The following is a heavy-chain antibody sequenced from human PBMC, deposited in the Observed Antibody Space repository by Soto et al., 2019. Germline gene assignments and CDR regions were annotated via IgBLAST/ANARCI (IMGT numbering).Heavy chain of an antibody. CDR2: IRQDGSDE. CDR1: GFTFRSHW. J-gene: IGHJ3*02. CDR3: AREARAAATDDAFDI. D-gene: IGHD6-13*01. Sequence: EVQLVESGGGLVQPGGSVRLSCAASGFTFRSHWMTWVRQAPGKGLEWVANIRQDGSDEHYVDSVKGRFTISRDNAKNSLYLQMNSRRAEDTAVYYCAREARAAATDDAFDIWGQGTVVTVSS. V-gene: IGHV3-7*04.